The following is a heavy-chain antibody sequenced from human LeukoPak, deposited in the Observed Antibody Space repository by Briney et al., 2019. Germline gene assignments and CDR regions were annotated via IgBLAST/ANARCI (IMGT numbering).Heavy chain of an antibody. CDR2: IYYSGNT. CDR1: XXSXXSSXXY. Sequence: VXXXSXXSSXXYWGWIRQXPGXXXEWIGSIYYSGNTYYNASLKSQFSISXXTSKNRFSLKLTSVTAAGTAVYXXXXXXXXXLRAYWFDPWGQGTLVTVSS. V-gene: IGHV4-39*03. CDR3: XXXXXXXLRAYWFDP. J-gene: IGHJ5*02.